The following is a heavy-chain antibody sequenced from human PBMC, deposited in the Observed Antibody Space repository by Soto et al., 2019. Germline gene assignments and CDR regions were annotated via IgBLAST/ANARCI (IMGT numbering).Heavy chain of an antibody. D-gene: IGHD1-1*01. CDR3: AKDPSTTGPRDLVY. CDR1: GFTFSSYG. J-gene: IGHJ4*02. Sequence: GGSLRLSCAASGFTFSSYGMHWVRQAPGKGLEWVAVISYDGSNKYYADSVKGRFTISRDNSKNTLYLQMNSLRAEDTAVYYCAKDPSTTGPRDLVYWGQGTLVTVSS. CDR2: ISYDGSNK. V-gene: IGHV3-30*18.